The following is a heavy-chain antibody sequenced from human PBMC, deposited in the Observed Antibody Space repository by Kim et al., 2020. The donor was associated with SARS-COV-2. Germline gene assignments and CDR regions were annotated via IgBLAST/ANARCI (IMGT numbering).Heavy chain of an antibody. CDR2: ISSDGSSI. CDR1: GFTFSGYW. Sequence: GGSLRLSCAASGFTFSGYWMHWVRQAPGKGLVWVSRISSDGSSINYADFVKGRFTISRDNAKNTLYVQMNSLRVEDTAVYYCARGGASGSYCGVNYGLDVWGQGTTVTVSS. CDR3: ARGGASGSYCGVNYGLDV. D-gene: IGHD3-10*01. V-gene: IGHV3-74*01. J-gene: IGHJ6*02.